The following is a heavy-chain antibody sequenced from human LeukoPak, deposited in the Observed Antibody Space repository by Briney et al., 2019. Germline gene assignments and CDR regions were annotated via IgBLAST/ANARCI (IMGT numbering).Heavy chain of an antibody. CDR3: ARRFGSSGYLDY. Sequence: ASVKVSCKTSGYSFTSNTMHWVRQAPGQRLEWMGWINTGNGNTEYSQKFQGRVTITRDTSASTAYMEVSSLRSEDTAVYYCARRFGSSGYLDYWGQGALVTVSS. CDR2: INTGNGNT. D-gene: IGHD3-22*01. V-gene: IGHV1-3*04. J-gene: IGHJ4*02. CDR1: GYSFTSNT.